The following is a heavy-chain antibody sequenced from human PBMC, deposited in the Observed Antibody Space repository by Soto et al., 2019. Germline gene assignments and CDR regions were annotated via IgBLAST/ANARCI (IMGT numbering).Heavy chain of an antibody. CDR3: ARSQGSSTSLEIYYYYYYGMDV. Sequence: QVQLVQSGAEVKKPGSSVKVSCKASGGTFSSYAISWVRQAPGQGLESMGGIIPISGTANYAQKFQGRVTITADESTSTVSMELSSLRSEDTAVYFCARSQGSSTSLEIYYYYYYGMDVWGQGTTVTVSS. CDR2: IIPISGTA. D-gene: IGHD2-2*01. V-gene: IGHV1-69*01. CDR1: GGTFSSYA. J-gene: IGHJ6*02.